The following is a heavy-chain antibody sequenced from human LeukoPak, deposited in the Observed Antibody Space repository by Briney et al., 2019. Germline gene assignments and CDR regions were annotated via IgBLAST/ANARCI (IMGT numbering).Heavy chain of an antibody. Sequence: RTGGSLRLSCAASGFTLNTYDMYWVRQAPGKGLEWVAFIRYDGSNKYYADSVKGRFTISRDNSKNTLYLQMNSLRAEDTAVYYCAKVGKSDRNNFFTTKEKQLDYWGQGTLLTVSS. J-gene: IGHJ4*02. CDR3: AKVGKSDRNNFFTTKEKQLDY. CDR2: IRYDGSNK. D-gene: IGHD1/OR15-1a*01. V-gene: IGHV3-30*02. CDR1: GFTLNTYD.